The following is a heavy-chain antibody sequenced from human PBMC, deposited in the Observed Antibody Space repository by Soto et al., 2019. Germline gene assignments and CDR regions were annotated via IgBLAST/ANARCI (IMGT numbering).Heavy chain of an antibody. CDR2: ISYDGSNK. CDR1: GFTFSSYA. Sequence: QVQLVESGGGVVQPGRSLRLSCAASGFTFSSYAMHWVRQAPGKGLEWVAVISYDGSNKYYADSVKGRFTISRDNSKTTLDLQMSSLRAEETAVYYCARYKREQWLSTLDYWGQGTLVTVSS. D-gene: IGHD6-19*01. V-gene: IGHV3-30-3*01. CDR3: ARYKREQWLSTLDY. J-gene: IGHJ4*02.